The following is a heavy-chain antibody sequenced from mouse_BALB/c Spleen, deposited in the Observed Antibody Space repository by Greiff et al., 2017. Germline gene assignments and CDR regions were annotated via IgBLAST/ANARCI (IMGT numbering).Heavy chain of an antibody. V-gene: IGHV1S137*01. CDR2: ISTYYGDA. Sequence: VKLMESGAELVRPGVSVKISCKGSGYTFTDYAMHWVKQSHAKSLEWIGVISTYYGDASYNQKFKGKATMTVDKSSSTAYMELARLTSEDSAIYYCARGGGVPYAMDYWGQGTSVTVSS. J-gene: IGHJ4*01. CDR1: GYTFTDYA. CDR3: ARGGGVPYAMDY.